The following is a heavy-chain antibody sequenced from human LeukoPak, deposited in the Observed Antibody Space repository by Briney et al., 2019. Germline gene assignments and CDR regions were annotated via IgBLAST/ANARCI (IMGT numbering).Heavy chain of an antibody. D-gene: IGHD6-19*01. CDR1: GFSLSTSGMC. Sequence: SGPTLVNSTQTLTLTCTFSGFSLSTSGMCVSWIRQPPGKALEWLARIDWDDDKYYSTSLKTRLTISKDTSKNQVVLTMTNMDPVDTATYYCARSTVAGTGEYFQHWGQGTLVTVSS. V-gene: IGHV2-70*11. J-gene: IGHJ1*01. CDR2: IDWDDDK. CDR3: ARSTVAGTGEYFQH.